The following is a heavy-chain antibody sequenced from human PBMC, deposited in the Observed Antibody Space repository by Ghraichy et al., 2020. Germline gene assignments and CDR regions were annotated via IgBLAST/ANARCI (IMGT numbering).Heavy chain of an antibody. CDR1: GFMFSSYW. CDR3: ARRYYYDSSGYYHELDY. Sequence: GVLRLSCVASGFMFSSYWMHWVRQAPGKGLVWVSRINSDGSSTSYADSVKGRFTISRDNARNTLYLQMNSLRAEDTAVYYCARRYYYDSSGYYHELDYWGQGTLVTVSS. J-gene: IGHJ4*02. V-gene: IGHV3-74*01. D-gene: IGHD3-22*01. CDR2: INSDGSST.